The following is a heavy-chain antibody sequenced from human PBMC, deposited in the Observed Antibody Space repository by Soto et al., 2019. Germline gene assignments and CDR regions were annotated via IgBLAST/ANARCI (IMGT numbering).Heavy chain of an antibody. J-gene: IGHJ3*02. CDR3: ASRILVSDAFDI. D-gene: IGHD3-3*02. Sequence: QTGGSLRLSCAASGFTVSNNLMAWVRQAPGKGLEWVSVIYSGGSIYYADSVKGRFTSSRDNSQDTMYLQMNSLRAEDTALYYCASRILVSDAFDIWGQGTMVTVSS. CDR2: IYSGGSI. V-gene: IGHV3-53*01. CDR1: GFTVSNNL.